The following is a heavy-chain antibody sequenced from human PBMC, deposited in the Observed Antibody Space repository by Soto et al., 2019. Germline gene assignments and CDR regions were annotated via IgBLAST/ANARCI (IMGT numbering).Heavy chain of an antibody. CDR3: ARKTAVANEKRWFDP. CDR1: GGTFSSYA. Sequence: SVKVSCKASGGTFSSYAISWVRQAPGQGLEWMGGIIPIFGTANYAQKFQGRVTITADESTSTAYMELSSLRSEDTAVYYCARKTAVANEKRWFDPWGQGTLVTVSS. CDR2: IIPIFGTA. D-gene: IGHD6-19*01. V-gene: IGHV1-69*13. J-gene: IGHJ5*02.